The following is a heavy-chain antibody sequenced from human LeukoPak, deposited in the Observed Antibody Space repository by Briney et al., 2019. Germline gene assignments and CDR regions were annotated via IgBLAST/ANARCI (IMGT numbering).Heavy chain of an antibody. J-gene: IGHJ3*02. D-gene: IGHD5-18*01. V-gene: IGHV3-23*01. Sequence: PGGSLRLSCAASGFTFSSYAMNWVRQAPGKGLEWVSAISGSGGSTYYADSVKGRFTISRDNSKNTLYLQMNGLRAEDTAVYYCAKDQLTGGYNYGYGSFDILGQGTMVTVSS. CDR3: AKDQLTGGYNYGYGSFDI. CDR2: ISGSGGST. CDR1: GFTFSSYA.